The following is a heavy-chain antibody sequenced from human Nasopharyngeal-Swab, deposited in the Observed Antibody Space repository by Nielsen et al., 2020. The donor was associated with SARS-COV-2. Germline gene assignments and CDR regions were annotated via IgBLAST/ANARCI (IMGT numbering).Heavy chain of an antibody. CDR1: GFTFSSYA. CDR2: INSNGGST. D-gene: IGHD6-6*01. J-gene: IGHJ4*02. Sequence: GGSLRLSCSASGFTFSSYAMHWVRQAPGKGLEYVSAINSNGGSTYYADSVKGRFTISRDNSKNTLYLQMSSLRAEDTAVYYCVLMEVGAARPYWGQGTLVTVSS. CDR3: VLMEVGAARPY. V-gene: IGHV3-64D*06.